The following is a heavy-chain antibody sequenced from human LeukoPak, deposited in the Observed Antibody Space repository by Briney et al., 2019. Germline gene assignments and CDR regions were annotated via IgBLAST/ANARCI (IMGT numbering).Heavy chain of an antibody. D-gene: IGHD4/OR15-4a*01. CDR3: ASSRVANLGF. CDR2: ISGSGGST. Sequence: GGSLRLTCAASGFTFSSYAMSWVRQAPGKGLEWVSAISGSGGSTYYADSVKGRFTISRDNAKNSVYLQMDRLRDEDTAVYYCASSRVANLGFWGQGTLVTVSS. J-gene: IGHJ4*02. V-gene: IGHV3-23*01. CDR1: GFTFSSYA.